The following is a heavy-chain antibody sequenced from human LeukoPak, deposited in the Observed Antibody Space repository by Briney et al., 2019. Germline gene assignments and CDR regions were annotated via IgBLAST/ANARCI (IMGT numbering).Heavy chain of an antibody. J-gene: IGHJ6*02. CDR2: IDSGGST. V-gene: IGHV3-66*01. CDR1: EFTVSNNY. CDR3: AREDARRAGYPGPYYYYGMDV. Sequence: PGGSLRLSCAASEFTVSNNYMSWVRQAPGKGLEWVSVIDSGGSTYYADSVKGRFTISRDNSKNTLYLQTNSLRAEDTGVYYCAREDARRAGYPGPYYYYGMDVWGQGTTVTVSS. D-gene: IGHD1-1*01.